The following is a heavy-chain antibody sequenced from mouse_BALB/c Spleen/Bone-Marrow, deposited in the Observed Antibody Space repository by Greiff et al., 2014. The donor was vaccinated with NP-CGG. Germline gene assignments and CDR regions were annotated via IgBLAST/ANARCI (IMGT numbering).Heavy chain of an antibody. CDR3: AREDYYGSSYGDY. CDR1: GYTFSSYW. CDR2: ILPGSGST. V-gene: IGHV1-9*01. D-gene: IGHD1-1*01. J-gene: IGHJ2*01. Sequence: QVQLQQSGAELVKPGASVKISCKATGYTFSSYWIEWVKQRPGHGLEWIGEILPGSGSTNYNEKFKGKATFTADTSSNTAYMQLSSLTSEDSAVYYCAREDYYGSSYGDYWGQGTTLTVSS.